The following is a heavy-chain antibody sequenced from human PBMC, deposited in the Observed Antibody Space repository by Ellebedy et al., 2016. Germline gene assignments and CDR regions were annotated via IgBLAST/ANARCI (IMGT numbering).Heavy chain of an antibody. Sequence: ASVKVSCKASGYTFTSYYMHWVRQAPGQGLEWMGWMNPNSVNTGYAQKFQGRVTMTRNTSIRTAYMELSSLRSEDTAVYFCARGRIAQLWSERYFDLWGRGTLVTVSS. CDR2: MNPNSVNT. J-gene: IGHJ2*01. CDR3: ARGRIAQLWSERYFDL. CDR1: GYTFTSYY. D-gene: IGHD5-18*01. V-gene: IGHV1-8*02.